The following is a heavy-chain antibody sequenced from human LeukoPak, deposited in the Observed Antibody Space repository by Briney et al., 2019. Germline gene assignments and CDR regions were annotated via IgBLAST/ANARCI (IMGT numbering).Heavy chain of an antibody. CDR3: AKERVVAARRGAFDI. Sequence: PGGSLRLSCAASGFTFSSYAMSWVRQAPGEGLEWVAVISYDGSNKYYADSVKGRFTISRDNSKNTLYLQMNSLRAEDTAVYYCAKERVVAARRGAFDIWGQGTMVTVSS. J-gene: IGHJ3*02. V-gene: IGHV3-30*18. CDR2: ISYDGSNK. CDR1: GFTFSSYA. D-gene: IGHD6-6*01.